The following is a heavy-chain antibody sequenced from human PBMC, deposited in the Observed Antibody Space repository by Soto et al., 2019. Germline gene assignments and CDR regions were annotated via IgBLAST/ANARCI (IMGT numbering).Heavy chain of an antibody. D-gene: IGHD2-2*01. V-gene: IGHV5-10-1*01. Sequence: GESLKISCKGSGYSFTSYWISWVRQMPGKGLEWMGRIDPSDSYTNYSPSFQGHVTISADKSISTAYLQWSSLKASDTAMYYCARGDCSSTSCPSSGGMDVWGQGTTVTVSS. CDR1: GYSFTSYW. CDR2: IDPSDSYT. CDR3: ARGDCSSTSCPSSGGMDV. J-gene: IGHJ6*02.